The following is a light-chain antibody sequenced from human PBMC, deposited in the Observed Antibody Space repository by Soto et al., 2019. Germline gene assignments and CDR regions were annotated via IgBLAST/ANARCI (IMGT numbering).Light chain of an antibody. V-gene: IGLV2-14*01. CDR1: SDNY. CDR3: SSYTNSRTLL. CDR2: GVT. J-gene: IGLJ1*01. Sequence: QSALTQPASVSGSPGQSITISCTGTSDNYVSWYQQHPGKVPKLMIYGVTNRPSGVSDRFSGSKSGNTASPTISGLQTEDEADYYCSSYTNSRTLLFGAGTKLTVL.